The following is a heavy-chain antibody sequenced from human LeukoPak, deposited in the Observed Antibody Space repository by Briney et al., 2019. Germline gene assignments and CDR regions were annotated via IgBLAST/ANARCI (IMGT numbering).Heavy chain of an antibody. D-gene: IGHD3-16*01. V-gene: IGHV4-59*11. J-gene: IGHJ2*01. CDR1: GSSIGSHY. CDR2: VYYTGST. CDR3: TREHKEGDWNVPGWYFDL. Sequence: SETLSLTCTVSGSSIGSHYWTWIRQPPGKGLEFIGNVYYTGSTKYNPSLKSRVTISVDTSKNQFSLKLSSVTAADTAVYYCTREHKEGDWNVPGWYFDLWGRGTLVAVSS.